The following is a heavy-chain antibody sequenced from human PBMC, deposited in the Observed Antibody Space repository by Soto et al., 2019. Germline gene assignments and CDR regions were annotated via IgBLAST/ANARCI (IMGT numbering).Heavy chain of an antibody. Sequence: QITLKESGPPLVKPTQTLTLTCTFSGFSFNRSGMSVGWIRQPPGKGLEWLALIYWDGDKRYSPSLKTRLAITTDASRRQVVLTMTDLAPVDTATYYCAHSPADSRDYYRQFAFCGPGTRVTVSS. CDR3: AHSPADSRDYYRQFAF. J-gene: IGHJ4*02. CDR1: GFSFNRSGMS. CDR2: IYWDGDK. V-gene: IGHV2-5*02. D-gene: IGHD3-22*01.